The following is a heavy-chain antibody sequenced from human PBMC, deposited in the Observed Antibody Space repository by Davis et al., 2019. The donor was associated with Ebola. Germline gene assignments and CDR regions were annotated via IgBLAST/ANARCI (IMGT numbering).Heavy chain of an antibody. V-gene: IGHV3-30*04. CDR3: AKDQQAKRGLGAFDI. CDR2: ISYDGGDE. J-gene: IGHJ3*02. Sequence: GESLKISCAASGFTFSRYAMHWVRQAPGKGLEWVVIISYDGGDEYYADSVKGRFTISRDNSKNTLYLQMNSLRVEDTAVYYCAKDQQAKRGLGAFDIWGQGTMVTVSS. D-gene: IGHD6-13*01. CDR1: GFTFSRYA.